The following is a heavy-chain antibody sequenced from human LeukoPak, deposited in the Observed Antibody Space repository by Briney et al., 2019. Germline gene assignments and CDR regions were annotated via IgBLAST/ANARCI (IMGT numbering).Heavy chain of an antibody. D-gene: IGHD3-10*01. Sequence: GGSLRLSCAASGFTFSNYWMSWVRQAPGKGLEWVANIKKDGSGKHYVDSVKGRFTISRDNAKNSLYLQMSSLRAEDTAVFYCARYYYGSGTSFDPWGQGTLVTVSS. CDR1: GFTFSNYW. CDR3: ARYYYGSGTSFDP. V-gene: IGHV3-7*01. J-gene: IGHJ5*02. CDR2: IKKDGSGK.